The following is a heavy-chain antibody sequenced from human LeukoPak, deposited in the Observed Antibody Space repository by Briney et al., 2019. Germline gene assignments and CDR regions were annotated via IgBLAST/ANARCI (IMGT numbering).Heavy chain of an antibody. J-gene: IGHJ5*02. Sequence: PGGSLRLSCAASAFTFSRYWTHWVRQTPGEGLVWVSRISSDGTTTTYADSVKGRFTISRDNARNTLYLQMNSLRAEDTAVYYCARFAYDSGSLSWGQGALVTVSS. CDR1: AFTFSRYW. D-gene: IGHD3-10*01. CDR3: ARFAYDSGSLS. CDR2: ISSDGTTT. V-gene: IGHV3-74*01.